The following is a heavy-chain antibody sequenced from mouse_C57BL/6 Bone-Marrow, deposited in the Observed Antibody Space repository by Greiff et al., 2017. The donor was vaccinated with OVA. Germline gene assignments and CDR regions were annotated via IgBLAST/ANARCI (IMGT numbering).Heavy chain of an antibody. Sequence: QVQLKQSGAELVMPGASVKLSCKASGYTFTSYWMHWVKQRPGQGLEWIGEIDPSDSYTNYNQKFKGKSTLTVDKSSSTAYMQLSSLTSEDSAVYYCARYLYGSSYVGAMDYWGQGTSVTVSS. CDR2: IDPSDSYT. D-gene: IGHD1-1*01. J-gene: IGHJ4*01. CDR3: ARYLYGSSYVGAMDY. CDR1: GYTFTSYW. V-gene: IGHV1-69*01.